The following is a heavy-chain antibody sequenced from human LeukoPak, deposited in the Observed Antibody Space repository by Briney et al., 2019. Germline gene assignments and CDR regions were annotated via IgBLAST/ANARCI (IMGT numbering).Heavy chain of an antibody. V-gene: IGHV1-2*02. D-gene: IGHD4/OR15-4a*01. CDR2: INPNSGGT. Sequence: EASVKVSCKASGYSFTGYYMYWVRQAPGQGLECMGWINPNSGGTNYAQKFQGRVTMTRDTSISTAYMELSRLRSDDTAVYYCARDRILTMAPFDPWGQGTLVTVSS. CDR3: ARDRILTMAPFDP. CDR1: GYSFTGYY. J-gene: IGHJ5*02.